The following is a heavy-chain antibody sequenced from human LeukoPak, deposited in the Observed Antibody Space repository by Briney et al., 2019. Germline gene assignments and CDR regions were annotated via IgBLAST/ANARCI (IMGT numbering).Heavy chain of an antibody. D-gene: IGHD4-11*01. V-gene: IGHV4-34*01. CDR3: ARVLTVTPSHYYYYYYGMDV. CDR2: INHSGST. J-gene: IGHJ6*02. CDR1: GGSFSGCY. Sequence: SETLSLTCAVYGGSFSGCYWSWIRQPPGKGLEWIGEINHSGSTNYNPSLKSRVTISVDTSKNQFSLKLSSVTAADTAVYYCARVLTVTPSHYYYYYYGMDVWGQGTTVTVSS.